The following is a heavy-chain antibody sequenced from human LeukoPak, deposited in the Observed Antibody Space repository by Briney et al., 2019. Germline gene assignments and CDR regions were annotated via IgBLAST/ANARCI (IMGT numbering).Heavy chain of an antibody. V-gene: IGHV3-33*01. CDR3: ASGPLWFGGIGDAFDI. CDR2: IWYDGSNK. D-gene: IGHD3-10*01. Sequence: PGRSLRLSCAASGFTFSSYGMHGVREAPGKGLEWVAVIWYDGSNKYYADSVKGRFTISRDNSKNTLYLQMNSLRAEDTAVYYCASGPLWFGGIGDAFDIWGQGTMVTVSS. CDR1: GFTFSSYG. J-gene: IGHJ3*02.